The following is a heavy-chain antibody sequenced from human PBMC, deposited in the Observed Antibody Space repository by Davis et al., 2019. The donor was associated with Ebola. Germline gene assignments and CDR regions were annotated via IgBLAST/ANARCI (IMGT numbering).Heavy chain of an antibody. CDR3: AKLLTIFGVAPIDY. CDR1: GFTFSTYS. D-gene: IGHD3-3*01. V-gene: IGHV3-21*04. CDR2: ISSSSSYI. Sequence: GESLKISCAASGFTFSTYSMNWVRQAPGKGLEWVSCISSSSSYIYYADSVKGRFTISRDNARNSLYLQMNSLRAEDTAVYYCAKLLTIFGVAPIDYWGQGTLVTVSS. J-gene: IGHJ4*02.